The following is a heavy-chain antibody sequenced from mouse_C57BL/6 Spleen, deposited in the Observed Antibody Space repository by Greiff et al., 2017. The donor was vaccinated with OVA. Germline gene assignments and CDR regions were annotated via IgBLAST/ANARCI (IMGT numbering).Heavy chain of an antibody. CDR3: ARRGWDGAMDY. CDR1: GFTFSSYT. Sequence: EVHLVESGGGLVKPGGSLKLSCAASGFTFSSYTMSWVRQTPEKRLEWVATISGGGGNTYYPDSVKGRFTISRDNAKNTLYLQMSSLRSEDTALYYCARRGWDGAMDYWGQGTSVTVSS. V-gene: IGHV5-9*01. J-gene: IGHJ4*01. CDR2: ISGGGGNT. D-gene: IGHD4-1*01.